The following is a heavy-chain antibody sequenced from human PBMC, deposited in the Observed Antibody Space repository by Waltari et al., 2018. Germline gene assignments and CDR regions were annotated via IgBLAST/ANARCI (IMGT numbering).Heavy chain of an antibody. Sequence: EVQLVESGGGLVQPGGSLKLSCAASGFTFSGSAMHWVRQASGKGLEWVGRIRSKANSYATAYAASVKGRFTISRDDSKNTAYLQMNSLKTEDTAVYYCTAAAGKDYYYYYYMDVWGKGTTVTISS. J-gene: IGHJ6*03. CDR1: GFTFSGSA. D-gene: IGHD6-13*01. CDR3: TAAAGKDYYYYYYMDV. CDR2: IRSKANSYAT. V-gene: IGHV3-73*02.